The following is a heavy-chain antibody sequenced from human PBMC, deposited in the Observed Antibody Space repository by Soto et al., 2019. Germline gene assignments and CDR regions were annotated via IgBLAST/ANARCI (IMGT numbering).Heavy chain of an antibody. D-gene: IGHD1-26*01. V-gene: IGHV1-18*04. CDR3: ARGPPSGSFSLTPRY. Sequence: QVQQVQSGPEVKKPGASVKVSCKASGYSFHNFGIIWVRQAPGQGLEWMGWISGQIAKTNYAQKFQGKVTMTTDTSTSTAYMELNTLTSDDTAMYYCARGPPSGSFSLTPRYWGQGTLVTVSS. J-gene: IGHJ4*02. CDR2: ISGQIAKT. CDR1: GYSFHNFG.